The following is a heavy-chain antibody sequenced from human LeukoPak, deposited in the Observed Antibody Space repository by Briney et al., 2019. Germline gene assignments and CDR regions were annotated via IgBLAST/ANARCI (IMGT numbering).Heavy chain of an antibody. CDR1: GDSISNYD. J-gene: IGHJ4*02. V-gene: IGHV4-59*01. CDR2: ISYNGRT. D-gene: IGHD6-6*01. Sequence: PSETLSLTCTVPGDSISNYDWTWIRQPPGKGLEWIGYISYNGRTNYNPSLKSRVTISVDTYKNQFSLKLSSVTAADTAVYYCARVSGTSSDYWDQGTLVTVSS. CDR3: ARVSGTSSDY.